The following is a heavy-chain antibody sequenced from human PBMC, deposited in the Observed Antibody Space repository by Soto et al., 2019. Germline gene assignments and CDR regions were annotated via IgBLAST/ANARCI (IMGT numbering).Heavy chain of an antibody. D-gene: IGHD1-7*01. CDR1: GGSISSSSYY. Sequence: SETLSLTCTVSGGSISSSSYYWGWIRQPPGKGLEWVGSMFHTGTTYYNPSLSSRLTLSVDTSKSQFSLKLTSVTATDTALYYCVRRGGGTVRYWGQGTLVTVSS. CDR2: MFHTGTT. CDR3: VRRGGGTVRY. J-gene: IGHJ4*02. V-gene: IGHV4-39*01.